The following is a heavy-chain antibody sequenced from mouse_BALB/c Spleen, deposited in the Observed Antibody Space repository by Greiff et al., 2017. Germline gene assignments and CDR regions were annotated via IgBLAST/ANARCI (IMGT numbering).Heavy chain of an antibody. V-gene: IGHV1-5*01. Sequence: VQLQQSGTVLARPGASVKMSCKASGYSFTSYWMHWVKQRPGQGLEWIGAIYPGNSDTSYNQKFKGKAKLTAVTSASTAYMELSSLTNEDSAVYYCTRGSRGNYFDYWGQGTTLTVSS. D-gene: IGHD1-1*01. J-gene: IGHJ2*01. CDR2: IYPGNSDT. CDR3: TRGSRGNYFDY. CDR1: GYSFTSYW.